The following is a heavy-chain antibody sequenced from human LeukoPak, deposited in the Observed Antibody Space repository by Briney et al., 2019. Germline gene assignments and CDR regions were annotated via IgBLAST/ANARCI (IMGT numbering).Heavy chain of an antibody. CDR2: ISYAAKSN. V-gene: IGHV3-30*18. D-gene: IGHD3-16*01. CDR3: AKDGGNYDDTGGDYLRRSYMDV. Sequence: GGSLRLSCVTSGFTFSSYGMHWVRQVAGKGVEWVAVISYAAKSNYHVYSVKGRFTISRDNSKNTLYQQMNSLRPEDTAVYYGAKDGGNYDDTGGDYLRRSYMDVWGKGTTVTVSS. CDR1: GFTFSSYG. J-gene: IGHJ6*03.